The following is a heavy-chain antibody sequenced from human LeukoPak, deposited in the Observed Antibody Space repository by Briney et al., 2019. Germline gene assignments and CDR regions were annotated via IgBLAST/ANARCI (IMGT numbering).Heavy chain of an antibody. Sequence: QFGGSLRLSYTASGFTVRSNYMSWVRQPPRKGLEWVAVIYSGGSTYYADPVKGRFTISRDNFKNTLYLQMNSLRAEDTAVYYCARGPAWIAAAGGDTFDIWGQGTMVTVSS. D-gene: IGHD6-13*01. V-gene: IGHV3-53*01. CDR3: ARGPAWIAAAGGDTFDI. CDR2: IYSGGST. J-gene: IGHJ3*02. CDR1: GFTVRSNY.